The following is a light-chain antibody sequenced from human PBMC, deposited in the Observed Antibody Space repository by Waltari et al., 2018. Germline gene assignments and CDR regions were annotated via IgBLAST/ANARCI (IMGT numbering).Light chain of an antibody. J-gene: IGLJ1*01. CDR1: SLRYYY. CDR2: GKN. V-gene: IGLV3-19*01. Sequence: SSELTQDPAVSVALGQRDRITRQRASLRYYYANLYRQKPGQAPLLVLYGKNNRPSGIPDRFSGSYSGDTASLTITGAHAEDEADYYCNSRDSNGNPFVFGPATKVTVL. CDR3: NSRDSNGNPFV.